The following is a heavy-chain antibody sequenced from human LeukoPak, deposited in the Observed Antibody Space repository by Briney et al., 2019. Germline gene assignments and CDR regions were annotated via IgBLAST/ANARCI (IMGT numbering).Heavy chain of an antibody. J-gene: IGHJ4*02. CDR1: GGSISSYY. Sequence: KPSETPSLTCTVSGGSISSYYWSWIRQPPGKGLEWIGEINHSGSTNYNPSLKSRVTISVDTSKNQFSLKLSSVTAADTAVYYCARHGLLWFGDQLGFVDYWGQGTLVTVSS. D-gene: IGHD3-10*01. V-gene: IGHV4-34*01. CDR2: INHSGST. CDR3: ARHGLLWFGDQLGFVDY.